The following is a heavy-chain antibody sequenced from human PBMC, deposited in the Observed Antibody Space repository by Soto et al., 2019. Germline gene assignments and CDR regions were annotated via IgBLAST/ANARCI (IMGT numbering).Heavy chain of an antibody. CDR2: ISSGGSTT. J-gene: IGHJ4*02. CDR1: GFSFSDYE. V-gene: IGHV3-48*03. Sequence: EVQLVESGGGLAQPGGSLRLSCVASGFSFSDYEMNWVRQAPGKGLEWVAYISSGGSTTHYADSVRSRFTVSRDNARKSLYLQMNTLSVGDTALYYCARDRAAGGYWGQGTLVTVSS. CDR3: ARDRAAGGY. D-gene: IGHD6-13*01.